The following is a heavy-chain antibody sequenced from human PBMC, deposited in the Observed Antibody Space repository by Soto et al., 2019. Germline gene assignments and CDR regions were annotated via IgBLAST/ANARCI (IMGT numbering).Heavy chain of an antibody. CDR3: AKDRYCSGGSCYPVRVYYYYGMDV. D-gene: IGHD2-15*01. CDR1: GFTFSSYA. V-gene: IGHV3-23*01. J-gene: IGHJ6*02. Sequence: EVQLLESGGGLVQPGGSLRLSCGASGFTFSSYAMSWVRQAPGKGLEWVSAISGSGGSTYYADSVKGRFTISRDNSKNTLYLQMNSLRAEDTAVYYCAKDRYCSGGSCYPVRVYYYYGMDVWGQGTTVTVSS. CDR2: ISGSGGST.